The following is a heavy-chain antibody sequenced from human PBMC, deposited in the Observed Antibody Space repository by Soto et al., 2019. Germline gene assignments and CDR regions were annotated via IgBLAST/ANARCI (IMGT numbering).Heavy chain of an antibody. Sequence: QLQLQESGPGLVKPSETLSLTCTVSGGSISSSSYYWGWIRQPPGKGLEWIGSIYYSGSTYYNPSLKSRVSISVDTSKNQFSLKLSAVTAADTAVYYWARHAVDIVATITRWFDPWGQGTLVTVSS. CDR3: ARHAVDIVATITRWFDP. V-gene: IGHV4-39*01. D-gene: IGHD5-12*01. CDR1: GGSISSSSYY. CDR2: IYYSGST. J-gene: IGHJ5*02.